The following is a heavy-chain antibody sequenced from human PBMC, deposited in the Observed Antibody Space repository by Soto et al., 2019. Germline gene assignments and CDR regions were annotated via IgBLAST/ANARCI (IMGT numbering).Heavy chain of an antibody. J-gene: IGHJ4*02. CDR3: AREGNSGYDSEDY. V-gene: IGHV1-18*01. Sequence: QVQLVQSGAEVKKPGASVKVSCKASGYTFTSYGIRWVRQAPGPGLEWMGWMSSYNGNTNYAQNFQGRVTMTTDTSTSTAYMDLRSLRSNDTAVYYCAREGNSGYDSEDYWGQGTLVTVSS. CDR2: MSSYNGNT. D-gene: IGHD5-12*01. CDR1: GYTFTSYG.